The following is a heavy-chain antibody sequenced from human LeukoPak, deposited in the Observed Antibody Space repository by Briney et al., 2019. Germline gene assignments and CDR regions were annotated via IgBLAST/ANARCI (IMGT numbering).Heavy chain of an antibody. CDR2: ISSNGGST. CDR1: GFTFSSYA. CDR3: ARQWELLRDAFDI. V-gene: IGHV3-64*01. J-gene: IGHJ3*02. Sequence: GGSLRLSCAASGFTFSSYAMHWVRQAPGKGLEYVSAISSNGGSTYYANSVKGRFTISRDNSKNTLYLQMGSLRAEDMAVYYCARQWELLRDAFDIWGQGTMVTVSS. D-gene: IGHD1-26*01.